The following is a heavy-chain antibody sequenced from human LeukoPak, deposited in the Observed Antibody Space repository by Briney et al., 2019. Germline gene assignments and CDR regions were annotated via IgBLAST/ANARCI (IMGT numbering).Heavy chain of an antibody. V-gene: IGHV1-18*01. CDR3: RRRGLVEMATTNEPDY. CDR2: ISAYNGNT. D-gene: IGHD5-24*01. CDR1: GYTFTSYG. Sequence: GASVKVSCKASGYTFTSYGIGWVRQAPGQGLEWVGWISAYNGNTNSAQKLQGRVTMTTDTSTSTAYMELGSLRSDDTAVHYCRRRGLVEMATTNEPDYWGQGTLVTVSS. J-gene: IGHJ4*02.